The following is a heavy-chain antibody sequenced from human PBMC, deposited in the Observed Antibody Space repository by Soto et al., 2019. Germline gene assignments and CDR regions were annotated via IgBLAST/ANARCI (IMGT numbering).Heavy chain of an antibody. CDR1: GFTFSSYA. J-gene: IGHJ3*02. CDR3: AKDRVVVAATTETDAFDI. CDR2: ISGSGGST. D-gene: IGHD2-15*01. Sequence: GESLKISCAASGFTFSSYAMSWVRQAPGKGLEWVSAISGSGGSTYYADSVKGRFTISRDNSKNTLYLQMNSLRAEDTAVYYCAKDRVVVAATTETDAFDIWGQGTMVTVSS. V-gene: IGHV3-23*01.